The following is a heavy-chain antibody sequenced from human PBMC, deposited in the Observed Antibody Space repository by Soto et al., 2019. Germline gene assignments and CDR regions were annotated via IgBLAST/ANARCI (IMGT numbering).Heavy chain of an antibody. CDR3: ARDATLRH. Sequence: SSETLSLTCTVSGDSMDSFCWNWIRQPPGKGLEWIGNIYYTGSTNYNPSLKSRVSISIDTSKNQFSLQVSSVTAADTAIYYCARDATLRHWGHGTLVTVSS. D-gene: IGHD2-15*01. CDR1: GDSMDSFC. J-gene: IGHJ4*01. CDR2: IYYTGST. V-gene: IGHV4-59*01.